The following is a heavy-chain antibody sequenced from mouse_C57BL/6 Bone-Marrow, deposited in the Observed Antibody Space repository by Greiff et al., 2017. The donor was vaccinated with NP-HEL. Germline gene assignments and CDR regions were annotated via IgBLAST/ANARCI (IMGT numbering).Heavy chain of an antibody. Sequence: EVKLVESGPELVKPGASVKIPCKASGYTFTDYNMDWVKQSHGKSLEWIGDINPNNGGTIYNQKFKGKATLTVDKSSSTAYMELRSLTSEDTAVYYCARCGYHPGWFAYWGQGTLVTVSA. J-gene: IGHJ3*01. CDR3: ARCGYHPGWFAY. D-gene: IGHD2-2*01. V-gene: IGHV1-18*01. CDR2: INPNNGGT. CDR1: GYTFTDYN.